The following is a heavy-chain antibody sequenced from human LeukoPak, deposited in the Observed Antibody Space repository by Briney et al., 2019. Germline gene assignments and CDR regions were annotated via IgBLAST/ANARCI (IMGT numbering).Heavy chain of an antibody. J-gene: IGHJ6*03. CDR3: ARHRAYYYYYTDV. V-gene: IGHV4-39*01. CDR2: IYYSGST. D-gene: IGHD3-10*01. Sequence: PSETLSLTCTVSGGSISGSSYYWGWIRQPPGKGLEWIGSIYYSGSTYYNPSLKSRVTISVDTSKNQFSLKLSSVTAADTAVYYCARHRAYYYYYTDVWGKGTTVTVSS. CDR1: GGSISGSSYY.